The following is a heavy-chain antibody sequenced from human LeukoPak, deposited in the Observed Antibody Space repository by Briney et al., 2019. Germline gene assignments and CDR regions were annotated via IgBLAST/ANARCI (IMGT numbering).Heavy chain of an antibody. Sequence: SETLSLTCAVYGGSFSGYYWSWIRQPPGKGLEWIGEINHSGSTNYNPSLKSRVTISVGTSKNQFSLKLSSVTAADTAVYYCARHRQGGIYSSSWYGFDYWGQGTLVTVSS. CDR1: GGSFSGYY. CDR3: ARHRQGGIYSSSWYGFDY. V-gene: IGHV4-34*01. D-gene: IGHD6-13*01. CDR2: INHSGST. J-gene: IGHJ4*02.